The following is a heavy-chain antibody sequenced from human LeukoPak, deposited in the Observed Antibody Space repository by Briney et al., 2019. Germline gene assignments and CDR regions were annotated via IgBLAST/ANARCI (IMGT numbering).Heavy chain of an antibody. CDR2: ISAYNGNT. V-gene: IGHV1-18*01. CDR3: ALMVRGVIIGPSGSWFDP. Sequence: ASVNVSCKASGYTFTSYGISWVRQAPGQGLEWMGWISAYNGNTNYAQKLQGRVTMTTDTSTSTAYMELRSLRSDDTAVYYFALMVRGVIIGPSGSWFDPWGQGTLVTVSS. CDR1: GYTFTSYG. J-gene: IGHJ5*02. D-gene: IGHD3-10*01.